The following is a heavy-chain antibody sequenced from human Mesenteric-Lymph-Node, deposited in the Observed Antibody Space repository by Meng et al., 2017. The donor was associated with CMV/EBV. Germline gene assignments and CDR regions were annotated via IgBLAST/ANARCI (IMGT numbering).Heavy chain of an antibody. CDR2: ISYDGSNE. CDR1: GFTFSSYS. Sequence: GGSLRLSCVASGFTFSSYSMNWVRQAPGKGLEWVALISYDGSNEYYADSVKGRFTMYRDNSKNTLYLQMNSLRAEDTAVYYCVRGGPYQVLFYFDYWGQGTLVTVSS. V-gene: IGHV3-30*03. J-gene: IGHJ4*02. D-gene: IGHD2-2*01. CDR3: VRGGPYQVLFYFDY.